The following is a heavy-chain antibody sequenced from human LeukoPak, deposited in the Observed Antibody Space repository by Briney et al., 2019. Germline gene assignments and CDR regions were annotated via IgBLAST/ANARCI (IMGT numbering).Heavy chain of an antibody. J-gene: IGHJ6*03. CDR1: GYNFISYW. CDR3: ASSRGSGSYDYYMDV. D-gene: IGHD1-26*01. V-gene: IGHV5-51*01. CDR2: IYPYDSDT. Sequence: GESLKISCKISGYNFISYWIVWVRQRPGKGLDWLGVIYPYDSDTRYSPSFQGQVIISADKSINTAYLQWSSLKASDTAMYYCASSRGSGSYDYYMDVWGKGTTVTVSS.